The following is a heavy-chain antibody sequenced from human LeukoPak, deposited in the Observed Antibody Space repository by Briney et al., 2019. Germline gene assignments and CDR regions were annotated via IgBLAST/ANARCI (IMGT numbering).Heavy chain of an antibody. D-gene: IGHD3-10*02. CDR1: GFTFSSYE. J-gene: IGHJ6*04. CDR3: AELGITMIGGV. Sequence: GGSLRLFCAASGFTFSSYEMNWVSQAPGKGLEWVSYISSSGSTIYYADSVKGRFTISRDNAKNSLYLHMNSLRAEDTAVYYCAELGITMIGGVWGKGTTVTVSS. CDR2: ISSSGSTI. V-gene: IGHV3-48*03.